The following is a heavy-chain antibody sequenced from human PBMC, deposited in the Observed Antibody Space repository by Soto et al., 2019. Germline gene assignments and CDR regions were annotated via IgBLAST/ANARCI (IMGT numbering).Heavy chain of an antibody. CDR1: GFTFSSYS. Sequence: GGSLRLSCAASGFTFSSYSMNWVRQAPGKGLEWVSSISSSSSYIYYADSVKGRFTISRDNAKNSLYLQMNSLRAEDTAVYYCARDWRFLEWLLSLNFGSRQGLGYYYYMDVWGKGTTVTVSS. D-gene: IGHD3-3*01. J-gene: IGHJ6*03. V-gene: IGHV3-21*01. CDR2: ISSSSSYI. CDR3: ARDWRFLEWLLSLNFGSRQGLGYYYYMDV.